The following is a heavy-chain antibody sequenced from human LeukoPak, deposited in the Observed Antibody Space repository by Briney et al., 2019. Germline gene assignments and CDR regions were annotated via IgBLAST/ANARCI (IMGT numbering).Heavy chain of an antibody. D-gene: IGHD5-24*01. V-gene: IGHV3-53*01. Sequence: GGSLRLSCTVSGFTVSSNSMSWVRQAPGKGLEWVSFIYSDNTHYSDSVKGRFTISRDNSKNTLILQMNSLRAEDTAVYYCAKSGYNRFDYWGQGILVTVSS. CDR3: AKSGYNRFDY. J-gene: IGHJ4*02. CDR1: GFTVSSNS. CDR2: IYSDNT.